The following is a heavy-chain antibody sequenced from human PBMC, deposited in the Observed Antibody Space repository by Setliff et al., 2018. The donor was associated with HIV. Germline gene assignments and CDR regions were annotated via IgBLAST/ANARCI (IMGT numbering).Heavy chain of an antibody. J-gene: IGHJ5*02. D-gene: IGHD3-3*01. CDR2: INHSGKT. Sequence: KTSETLSLTCAVYGGSFSGFYWSWIRQAPGKGLEWIGEINHSGKTNYNPSLKGRITLSVDTSENQFALKLASVTAADTAVYYCARGFTIFGVGFSADPTGNWFDPWGQGTLVTVSS. CDR1: GGSFSGFY. V-gene: IGHV4-34*01. CDR3: ARGFTIFGVGFSADPTGNWFDP.